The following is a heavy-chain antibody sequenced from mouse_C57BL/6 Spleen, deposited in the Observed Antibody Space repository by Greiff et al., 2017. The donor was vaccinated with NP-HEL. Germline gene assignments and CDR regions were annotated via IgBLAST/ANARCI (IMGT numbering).Heavy chain of an antibody. CDR1: GYAFSSYW. D-gene: IGHD3-2*02. CDR2: IYPGDGDT. J-gene: IGHJ3*01. V-gene: IGHV1-80*01. CDR3: ARPSSGSWFAY. Sequence: QVQLKQSGAELVKPGASVKISCKASGYAFSSYWMNWVKQRPGKGLEWIGQIYPGDGDTNYNGKFKGKATLTADKSSSTAYMQLSSLTSEDSAVYFCARPSSGSWFAYWGQGTLVTVSA.